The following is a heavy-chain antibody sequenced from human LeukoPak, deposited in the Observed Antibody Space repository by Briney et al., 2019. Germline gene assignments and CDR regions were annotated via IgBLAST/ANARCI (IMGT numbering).Heavy chain of an antibody. J-gene: IGHJ6*02. Sequence: EPSETLSLTCAVYGGSFSGYYWSWIRQPPGKGLEWIGEINHSGSTNYNPSLKSRVTISVDTSKNQFSLKLSSVTAADTAVYYCARRYDFWSGYYRGGPKRYGMDVWGQGTTVTVSS. D-gene: IGHD3-3*01. CDR3: ARRYDFWSGYYRGGPKRYGMDV. V-gene: IGHV4-34*01. CDR2: INHSGST. CDR1: GGSFSGYY.